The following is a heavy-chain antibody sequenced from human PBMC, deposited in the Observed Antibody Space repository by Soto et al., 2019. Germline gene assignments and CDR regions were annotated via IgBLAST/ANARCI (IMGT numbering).Heavy chain of an antibody. D-gene: IGHD3-3*01. Sequence: GGSLRLSCAASGFTFSSYGMHWVRQAPGKGLEWVAVIWYDGSNKYYADSVKGRFTISRDNSKNTLYLQMNSLRAEDTAVYYWARDSAILSYGMDVGGKGTRVTVPS. V-gene: IGHV3-33*01. CDR3: ARDSAILSYGMDV. CDR1: GFTFSSYG. CDR2: IWYDGSNK. J-gene: IGHJ6*04.